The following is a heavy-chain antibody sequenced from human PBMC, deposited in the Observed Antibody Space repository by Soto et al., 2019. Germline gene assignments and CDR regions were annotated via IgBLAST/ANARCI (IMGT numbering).Heavy chain of an antibody. Sequence: GGSLRLSCAASGFIFSNYWMSWVRQVPGKGPEWVANIKQDGSEEYYVDSVKGRFTISRDSAKNTLYLQMDSLRVEDTAVYYCARGGLRGAVFDYWGQGTPVTVSS. V-gene: IGHV3-7*03. CDR2: IKQDGSEE. CDR1: GFIFSNYW. J-gene: IGHJ4*02. D-gene: IGHD3-10*01. CDR3: ARGGLRGAVFDY.